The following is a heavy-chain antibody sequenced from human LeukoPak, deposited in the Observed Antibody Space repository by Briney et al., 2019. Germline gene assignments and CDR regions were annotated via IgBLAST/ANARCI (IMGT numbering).Heavy chain of an antibody. Sequence: GGSLRLSCAASGFTVSSNYMSLVRQAPGKGLEWVSVIYSGGSTYYADSVKGRFTISRDNSKNTLYLQMNSLRAEDTAVYYCARHRGYSYGWNWFDPWGQGTLVTVSS. CDR2: IYSGGST. CDR3: ARHRGYSYGWNWFDP. CDR1: GFTVSSNY. V-gene: IGHV3-66*04. J-gene: IGHJ5*02. D-gene: IGHD5-18*01.